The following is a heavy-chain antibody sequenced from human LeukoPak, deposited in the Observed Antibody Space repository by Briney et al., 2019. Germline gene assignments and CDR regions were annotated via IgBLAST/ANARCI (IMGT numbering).Heavy chain of an antibody. CDR3: ARGVDSSGYYYPS. CDR2: ISSSSSYI. V-gene: IGHV3-21*01. CDR1: GFTFSSYS. Sequence: GGSLRLSCAASGFTFSSYSMNWVRQAPGKGLEWVSSISSSSSYIYYADSVKGRFTISRDNSKNTLYLQMNSLRAEDTAVYYCARGVDSSGYYYPSWGQGTLVTVSS. J-gene: IGHJ4*02. D-gene: IGHD3-22*01.